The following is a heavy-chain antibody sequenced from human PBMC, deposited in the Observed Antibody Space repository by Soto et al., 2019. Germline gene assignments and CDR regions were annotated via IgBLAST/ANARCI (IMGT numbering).Heavy chain of an antibody. V-gene: IGHV1-18*01. CDR2: ISAYNGNT. Sequence: QVQLVQSGAEVKKPGASVKVSCKASGYTFTSYGISWVRQAPGQGLEWMGWISAYNGNTNYAQKLQGRVTMTTDTSTSTDYMELRSLRSDDTAVYYCARWKGPSKGYSYGYGSDYWGQGTLVTVSS. D-gene: IGHD5-18*01. J-gene: IGHJ4*02. CDR3: ARWKGPSKGYSYGYGSDY. CDR1: GYTFTSYG.